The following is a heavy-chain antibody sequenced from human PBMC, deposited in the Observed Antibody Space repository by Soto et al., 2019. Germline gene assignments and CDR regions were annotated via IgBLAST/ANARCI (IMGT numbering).Heavy chain of an antibody. V-gene: IGHV3-30*18. CDR1: GFIFSSYG. D-gene: IGHD6-6*01. CDR3: AKTRSSSTSYYLYSCMDV. J-gene: IGHJ6*02. Sequence: PGGSLRLSCAASGFIFSSYGMHWVRQAPGKGLEWVALIAYDGINRYYADSVKGRFTMSRDNSKNTLYLQMNSLRGEDPAVYYCAKTRSSSTSYYLYSCMDVWGQGTTVTVSS. CDR2: IAYDGINR.